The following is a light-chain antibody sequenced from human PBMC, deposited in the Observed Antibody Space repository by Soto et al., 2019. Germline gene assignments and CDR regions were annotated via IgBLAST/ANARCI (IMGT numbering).Light chain of an antibody. CDR3: QQYESLPIT. CDR1: QTLSSNS. CDR2: GAS. J-gene: IGKJ4*01. V-gene: IGKV3-20*01. Sequence: EIVLTRSPGTLSLSPGERATLSCRASQTLSSNSLAWYQQRPGQTPRVLVYGASNRATGIPDKFSGSGSGTDFTLTISRLEHEDFAVYFCQQYESLPITFGGGPKVDIK.